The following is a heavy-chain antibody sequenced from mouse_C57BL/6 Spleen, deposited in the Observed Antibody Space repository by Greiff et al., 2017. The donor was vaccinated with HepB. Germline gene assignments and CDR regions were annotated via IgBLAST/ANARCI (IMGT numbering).Heavy chain of an antibody. Sequence: EVMLVESGGDLVKPGGSLKLSCAASGFTFSSYGMSWVRQTPDKRLEWVATISSGGSYTYYPASVKGRFTISRDKAKNTLYLQMSSLKSEDTAMYYCADSRAYWGQGTLVTVSA. D-gene: IGHD3-2*01. V-gene: IGHV5-6*01. CDR2: ISSGGSYT. CDR3: ADSRAY. J-gene: IGHJ3*01. CDR1: GFTFSSYG.